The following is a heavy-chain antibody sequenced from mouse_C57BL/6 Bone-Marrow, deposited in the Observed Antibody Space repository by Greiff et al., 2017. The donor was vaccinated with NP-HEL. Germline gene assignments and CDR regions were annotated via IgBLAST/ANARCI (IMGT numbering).Heavy chain of an antibody. Sequence: QVQLQQPGAELVMPGASVKLSCKASGYTFTSYWMHWVKQRPGQGLEWIGEIDPSDSDTNYNQKFKGKSTLTVDKSSSTAYMQLSSLTSEDSAVYYCARREYYSNYVYFDYWGQGTTLTVSS. CDR3: ARREYYSNYVYFDY. V-gene: IGHV1-69*01. CDR2: IDPSDSDT. D-gene: IGHD2-5*01. CDR1: GYTFTSYW. J-gene: IGHJ2*01.